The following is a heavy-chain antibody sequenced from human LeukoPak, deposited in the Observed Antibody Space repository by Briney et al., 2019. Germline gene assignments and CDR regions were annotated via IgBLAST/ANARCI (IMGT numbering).Heavy chain of an antibody. J-gene: IGHJ6*03. CDR3: ARSAYYYMDV. CDR1: GFTVSSNY. Sequence: GGSLRLSCAASGFTVSSNYMSWVRQAPGKGLEWVSVIYSGGSTYYADSVKGRFTISRDNSKDTLYLQMNSLRAEDTAVYYCARSAYYYMDVWGKGTTVTVSS. CDR2: IYSGGST. V-gene: IGHV3-66*01.